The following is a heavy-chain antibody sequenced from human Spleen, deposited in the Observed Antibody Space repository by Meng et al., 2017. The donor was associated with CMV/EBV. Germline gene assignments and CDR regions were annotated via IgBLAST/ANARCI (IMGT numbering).Heavy chain of an antibody. V-gene: IGHV1-18*01. Sequence: ASVKVSCKTSGYSFVSYAISWVRQAPGQGLEWMGWISAYNGYTNYAQKLQGRVTMTTDTSTTTAYLELRSLRSDDTAVYYCAKSSWNDAPYGMDVWGQGTTVTVSS. CDR1: GYSFVSYA. J-gene: IGHJ6*02. D-gene: IGHD1-1*01. CDR3: AKSSWNDAPYGMDV. CDR2: ISAYNGYT.